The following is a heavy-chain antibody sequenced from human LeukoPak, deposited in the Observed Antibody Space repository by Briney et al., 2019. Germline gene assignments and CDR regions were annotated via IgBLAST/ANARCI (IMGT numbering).Heavy chain of an antibody. CDR2: IYPDDSRT. V-gene: IGHV5-51*01. CDR1: GYTFATYW. CDR3: ARRYCGSTSCYYMDV. J-gene: IGHJ6*03. D-gene: IGHD2-2*01. Sequence: GESLKISCRGSGYTFATYWIAWVRQMPGKGLEWLGIIYPDDSRTTYNPSFQGQVTISADKSISTAFLQWSSLRASDTAIYYCARRYCGSTSCYYMDVWGKGTSVTVSS.